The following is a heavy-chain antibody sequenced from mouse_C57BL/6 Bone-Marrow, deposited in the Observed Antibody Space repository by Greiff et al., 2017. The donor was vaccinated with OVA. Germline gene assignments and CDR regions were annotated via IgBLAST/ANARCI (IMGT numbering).Heavy chain of an antibody. V-gene: IGHV5-4*01. CDR1: GFTFSSYA. CDR3: ARYRVYYYGSSHWYFDV. D-gene: IGHD1-1*01. CDR2: ISDGGSYT. Sequence: EVQVVESGGGLVKPGGSLKLSCAASGFTFSSYAMSWVRQTPEKRLEWVATISDGGSYTYYPDNVKGRFTISRDNAKNNLYLQMSHLKSEDTAMYYGARYRVYYYGSSHWYFDVWGTGTTVTVSS. J-gene: IGHJ1*03.